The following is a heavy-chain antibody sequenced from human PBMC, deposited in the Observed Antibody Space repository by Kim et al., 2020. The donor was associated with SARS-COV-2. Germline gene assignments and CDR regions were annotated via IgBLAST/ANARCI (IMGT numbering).Heavy chain of an antibody. CDR2: INSDGSST. D-gene: IGHD6-19*01. CDR3: AKPVRGLDAFDI. V-gene: IGHV3-74*01. J-gene: IGHJ3*02. CDR1: GFTFSSYW. Sequence: GGSLRLSCAASGFTFSSYWMHWVRQAPGKGLVWVSRINSDGSSTSYADSVKGRFTISRDNAKNTLYLQMNSLRAEDTAVYYCAKPVRGLDAFDIWGQGTMVTVSS.